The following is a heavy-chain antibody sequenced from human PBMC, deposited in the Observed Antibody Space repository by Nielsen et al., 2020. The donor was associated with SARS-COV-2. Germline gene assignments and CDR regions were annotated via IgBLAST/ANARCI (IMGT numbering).Heavy chain of an antibody. Sequence: SLKISCAASGFTFDDYAMHWVRQAPGKGLEWVSGISWNSGSIGYADSVKGRFTISRDNAKNSLYLQMTSLRAEDTAVYYCAKDILGDYYDSSGSDYWGQGTLVTVSS. CDR1: GFTFDDYA. D-gene: IGHD3-22*01. CDR3: AKDILGDYYDSSGSDY. J-gene: IGHJ4*02. V-gene: IGHV3-9*01. CDR2: ISWNSGSI.